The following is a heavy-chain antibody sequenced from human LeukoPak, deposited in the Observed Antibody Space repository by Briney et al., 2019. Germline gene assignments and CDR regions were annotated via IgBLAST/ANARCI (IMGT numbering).Heavy chain of an antibody. Sequence: ASVMVSCKASGYTFTGYYMHWVRQAPGQGLEWMGRINPNSVGTNYEQKVQGRVTITRDTSFSTAYMELSRLRSDDTAVYYCARDPGEYCSGGSCYGYFDYWGQGTLVTVSS. CDR3: ARDPGEYCSGGSCYGYFDY. J-gene: IGHJ4*02. D-gene: IGHD2-15*01. CDR2: INPNSVGT. CDR1: GYTFTGYY. V-gene: IGHV1-2*06.